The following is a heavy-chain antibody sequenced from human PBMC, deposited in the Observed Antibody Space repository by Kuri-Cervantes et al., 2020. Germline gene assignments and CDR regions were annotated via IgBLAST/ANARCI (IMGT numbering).Heavy chain of an antibody. J-gene: IGHJ5*02. CDR1: GFTFSSYD. D-gene: IGHD5-18*01. CDR3: TRGMGDTAIPGS. V-gene: IGHV3-13*01. Sequence: GGSLRLSCAASGFTFSSYDMHWVRQATGKGLEWVSAIGTAGDTYYPGSVKGRFTISRENAKNSLYLQLNSLRAEDTALYYCTRGMGDTAIPGSWGQGTLVTVSS. CDR2: IGTAGDT.